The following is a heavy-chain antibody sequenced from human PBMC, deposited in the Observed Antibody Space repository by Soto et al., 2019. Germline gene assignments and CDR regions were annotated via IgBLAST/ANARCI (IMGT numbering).Heavy chain of an antibody. Sequence: SVKVSCKASGFTFTSSAVQWVRQARGQRLEWIGWIVVGSGNTNYAQKFQERVTITRDMSTSTAYMELSSLRSEDTAVYYCGVASPRITIFGVVNYYGMDVWGQGTTVTVSS. V-gene: IGHV1-58*01. D-gene: IGHD3-3*01. J-gene: IGHJ6*02. CDR1: GFTFTSSA. CDR2: IVVGSGNT. CDR3: GVASPRITIFGVVNYYGMDV.